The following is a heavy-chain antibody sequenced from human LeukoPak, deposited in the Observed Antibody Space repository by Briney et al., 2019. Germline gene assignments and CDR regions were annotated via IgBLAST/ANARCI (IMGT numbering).Heavy chain of an antibody. CDR1: GGSFSGYY. CDR3: ATGITRNRLIDY. Sequence: PSETLSLTCAVYGGSFSGYYWSWIRQPPGKGLEWIGEINHSGSTNYNPSLKSRVTISVDTSKNQFSLKLSSVTAADTAVYYCATGITRNRLIDYWGQGTLATVSS. D-gene: IGHD1-20*01. J-gene: IGHJ4*02. CDR2: INHSGST. V-gene: IGHV4-34*01.